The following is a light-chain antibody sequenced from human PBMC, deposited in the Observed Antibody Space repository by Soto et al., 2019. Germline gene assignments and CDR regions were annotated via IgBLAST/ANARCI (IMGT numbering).Light chain of an antibody. CDR2: AAS. CDR3: QQLNTYPWT. Sequence: DIQLTQSPSFLSASVGDRVTVTCRASQGISSYLAWYQQEPGKAPKLLIYAASTLQSGVPSRFSGSGSGTEFTLTISSLQTEDFATYYCQQLNTYPWTFGQGTKVEI. CDR1: QGISSY. J-gene: IGKJ1*01. V-gene: IGKV1-9*01.